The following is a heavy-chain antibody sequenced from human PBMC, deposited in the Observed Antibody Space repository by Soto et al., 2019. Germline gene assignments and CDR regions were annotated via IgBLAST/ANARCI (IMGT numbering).Heavy chain of an antibody. J-gene: IGHJ4*02. CDR3: AHRLINTFLGVVTTTSISFDY. Sequence: QITLKESGPALVKPTQTLTLTCTFSGFSLTTSGVGVGWIRQPPGKAPEWLALIYWDDDKRYKSSLETRFTITKDDFKNHVVLSMTNMDPVDTATYYYAHRLINTFLGVVTTTSISFDYWGQGIPVSVSS. D-gene: IGHD3-22*01. CDR1: GFSLTTSGVG. CDR2: IYWDDDK. V-gene: IGHV2-5*02.